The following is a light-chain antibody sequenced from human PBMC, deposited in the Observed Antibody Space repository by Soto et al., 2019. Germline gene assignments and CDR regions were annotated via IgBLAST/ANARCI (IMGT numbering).Light chain of an antibody. CDR3: CSYAGSTTFRV. CDR1: LGNYNL. Sequence: QSALTQPASVSGSPGQSITISCTGTLGNYNLVSWYQQHPGKAPKLMIYEASKRPSGVSNRFSGSKSGTTASLTISGLQAEDEADYYCCSYAGSTTFRVFGGGTKVTVL. J-gene: IGLJ3*02. CDR2: EAS. V-gene: IGLV2-23*02.